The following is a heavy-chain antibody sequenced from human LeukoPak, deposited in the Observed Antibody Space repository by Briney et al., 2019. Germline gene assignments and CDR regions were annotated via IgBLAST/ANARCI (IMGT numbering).Heavy chain of an antibody. CDR2: IYHSGST. CDR1: GGSFSGYY. V-gene: IGHV4-34*01. Sequence: SETLSLTCAVYGGSFSGYYWSWVRQPPGKGLEWIGEIYHSGSTNYNPSLKSRVTISVDKSKNQFSLKLSSVTAADTAVYYCARRAKMGDSTLDYWGQGTLVTVSS. D-gene: IGHD3-22*01. J-gene: IGHJ4*02. CDR3: ARRAKMGDSTLDY.